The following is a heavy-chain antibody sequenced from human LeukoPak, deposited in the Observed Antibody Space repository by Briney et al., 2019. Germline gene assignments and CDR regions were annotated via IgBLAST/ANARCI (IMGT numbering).Heavy chain of an antibody. CDR2: TYYRSKWYN. CDR1: GDSVSSNSAS. J-gene: IGHJ5*02. Sequence: SQTLSLTCAISGDSVSSNSASWSWIRQSPSRGLEWLGRTYYRSKWYNDYAVSVKSRITINPDTSKNQFPLHLNSVTPEDTAVYYCAGYSYGVRPSWGQGTLVTVSS. CDR3: AGYSYGVRPS. V-gene: IGHV6-1*01. D-gene: IGHD5-18*01.